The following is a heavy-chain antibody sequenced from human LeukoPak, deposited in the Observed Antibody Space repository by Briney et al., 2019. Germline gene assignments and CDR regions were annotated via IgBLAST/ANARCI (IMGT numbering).Heavy chain of an antibody. J-gene: IGHJ4*02. CDR1: GFTVSSNY. D-gene: IGHD6-19*01. Sequence: GGSLRLSCAASGFTVSSNYMSWVRQAPGKGLEWVSVIYSGGSTYYADSVKGRFTISRDNSKNTLYLQMNSLRAEDTAVYYCAREQSSEGYFDYWGQGTLVTVSS. CDR3: AREQSSEGYFDY. V-gene: IGHV3-53*01. CDR2: IYSGGST.